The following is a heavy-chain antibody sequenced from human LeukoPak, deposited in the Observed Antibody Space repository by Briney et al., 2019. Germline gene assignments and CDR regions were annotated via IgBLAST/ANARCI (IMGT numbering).Heavy chain of an antibody. CDR3: AKELSGGWPFDY. CDR2: ISGSGGNT. D-gene: IGHD6-19*01. CDR1: GFTFSTYA. Sequence: GGSLRLSCAASGFTFSTYAMSWVRQAPGKGLEWVSGISGSGGNTHYADSVKGRFTISRDNSKSTLFLQMNSLRAEDTAVYYCAKELSGGWPFDYWGQGTLVTVSS. V-gene: IGHV3-23*01. J-gene: IGHJ4*02.